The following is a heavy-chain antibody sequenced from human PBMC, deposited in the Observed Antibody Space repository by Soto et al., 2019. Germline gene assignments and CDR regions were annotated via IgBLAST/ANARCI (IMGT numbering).Heavy chain of an antibody. V-gene: IGHV1-69*13. CDR2: IIPIFGTA. Sequence: SVKVSARLLEAPSAAMLSAGCDRPLGQGLEWMGGIIPIFGTANYAQKFQGRVTITADESTSTAYMELSSLRSEDTAVYYCAREKTTDNYYYYGMDVWGQGTTVTVSS. D-gene: IGHD4-17*01. CDR1: EAPSAAML. J-gene: IGHJ6*02. CDR3: AREKTTDNYYYYGMDV.